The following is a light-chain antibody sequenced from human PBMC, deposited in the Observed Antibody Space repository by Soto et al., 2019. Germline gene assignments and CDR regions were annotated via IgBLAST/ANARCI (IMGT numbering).Light chain of an antibody. CDR1: SSDVGSYNL. CDR2: EGS. Sequence: QSALTQPASVSGSPGQSITISCTGTSSDVGSYNLVSWYQQHPGKAPKLMIYEGSKRPSGVSNRFSGSKSGNTASLTISGLQAEDEADYYCCSYAGSSTFRGVFGGGTKLTVL. CDR3: CSYAGSSTFRGV. J-gene: IGLJ2*01. V-gene: IGLV2-23*03.